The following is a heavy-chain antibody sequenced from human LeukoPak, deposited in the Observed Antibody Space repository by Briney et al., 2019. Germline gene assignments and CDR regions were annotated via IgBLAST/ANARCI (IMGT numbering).Heavy chain of an antibody. Sequence: GESLKISCKGPGYSFTSYWIGWVRQMPGKGLEWMGIIYPGDSDTRYSPSFQGQVTISADKSISTAYLQWSSLKASDTAMYYCARRSLTYSSGWYYFDYWGQGTLVTVSS. J-gene: IGHJ4*02. CDR2: IYPGDSDT. CDR3: ARRSLTYSSGWYYFDY. D-gene: IGHD6-19*01. CDR1: GYSFTSYW. V-gene: IGHV5-51*01.